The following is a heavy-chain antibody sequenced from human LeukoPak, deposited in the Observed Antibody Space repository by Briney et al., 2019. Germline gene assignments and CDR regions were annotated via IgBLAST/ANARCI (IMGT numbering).Heavy chain of an antibody. CDR2: ISAYNGNT. CDR1: GGTFSSYA. V-gene: IGHV1-18*01. CDR3: AREPPGYYYYGMDV. J-gene: IGHJ6*02. Sequence: ASVKVSCKASGGTFSSYAISWVRQAPGQGLEWMGWISAYNGNTNYAQKLQGRVTMTTDTSTSTAYTELRSLRSDDTAVYYCAREPPGYYYYGMDVWGQGTTVTVSS.